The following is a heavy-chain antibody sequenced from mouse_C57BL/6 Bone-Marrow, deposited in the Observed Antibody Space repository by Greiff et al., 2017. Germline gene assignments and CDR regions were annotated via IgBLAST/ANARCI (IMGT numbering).Heavy chain of an antibody. D-gene: IGHD2-4*01. CDR1: GYTLTSYG. CDR2: IQPSDSGT. CDR3: AIYDYDEAY. J-gene: IGHJ3*01. Sequence: QVQLQQPGPELVKPGPSVKVSCKASGYTLTSYGMHWVRQRPGQGLEWIGRIQPSDSGTNYNQKLKGKATLTVDKSSSTAYMQLSSLTSEDSAVYYCAIYDYDEAYWGQGTLVTVSA. V-gene: IGHV1-74*01.